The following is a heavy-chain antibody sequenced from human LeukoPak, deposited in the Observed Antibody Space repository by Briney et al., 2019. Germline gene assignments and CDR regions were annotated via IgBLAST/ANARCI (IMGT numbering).Heavy chain of an antibody. D-gene: IGHD3-16*02. CDR2: INRDGRGT. CDR3: ARGIGPMGELSFFDY. J-gene: IGHJ4*02. Sequence: GGSLRLSCAASGFSFSYFWMHWVRQAPGKGLVWVSRINRDGRGTSYADSVKGRFTISRDNAKNTLSLQMNSLRAEDTAVYYCARGIGPMGELSFFDYWGQGTLVTVSS. CDR1: GFSFSYFW. V-gene: IGHV3-74*01.